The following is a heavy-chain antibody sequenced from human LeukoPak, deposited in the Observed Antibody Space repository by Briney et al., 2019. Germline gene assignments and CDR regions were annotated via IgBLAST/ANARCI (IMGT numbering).Heavy chain of an antibody. CDR1: GFTFSSYW. CDR3: AKTGTPWYYFDY. CDR2: IKEDGSEK. V-gene: IGHV3-7*03. D-gene: IGHD1-1*01. J-gene: IGHJ4*02. Sequence: GGSLRLSCAASGFTFSSYWMSWVRQAPGKGLEWVANIKEDGSEKYSLDSVKGRFAISRDNSKNTLCLQMNSLRAEDTAVYYCAKTGTPWYYFDYWGQGTLVTVSS.